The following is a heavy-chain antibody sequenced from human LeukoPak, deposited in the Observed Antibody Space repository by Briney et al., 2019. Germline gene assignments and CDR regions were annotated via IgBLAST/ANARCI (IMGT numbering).Heavy chain of an antibody. V-gene: IGHV4-39*07. J-gene: IGHJ3*02. CDR2: VYYSGNT. Sequence: TSETLSLTCTVSGGSITSSSYYWGWIRQPPGKGLEWIGSVYYSGNTYYNSSLKSRVTISVDTSKNQFSLKLSSVTAADTAIYYCTREYGFMTTVFHAFDIWGQGTMVTVSS. CDR3: TREYGFMTTVFHAFDI. D-gene: IGHD4-17*01. CDR1: GGSITSSSYY.